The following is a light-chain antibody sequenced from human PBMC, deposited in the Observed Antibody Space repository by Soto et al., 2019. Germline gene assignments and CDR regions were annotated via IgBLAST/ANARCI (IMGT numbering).Light chain of an antibody. CDR2: EVN. CDR1: SSDVGGYNY. J-gene: IGLJ3*02. V-gene: IGLV2-14*01. CDR3: SSFTSSSTQV. Sequence: QSALTQPASVSGSPGQSITISCTGTSSDVGGYNYVSWYQQHPDKAPKLIIYEVNNRPSGVSNRFSGSKSANTASLTISGLQADDEADYYCSSFTSSSTQVFGGGTKVTVL.